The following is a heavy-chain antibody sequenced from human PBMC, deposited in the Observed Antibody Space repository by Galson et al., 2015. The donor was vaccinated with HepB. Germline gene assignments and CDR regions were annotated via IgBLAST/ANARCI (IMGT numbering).Heavy chain of an antibody. J-gene: IGHJ3*02. Sequence: PALVKPTQTLTLTCTVSGFSLSNGRMGVSWIRQPPGKALEWLAHIFSNDRTSYNTSLQTRLTISKDTSKSQVVLTMTNVDPVDTATYYCSQILEGSSWRAFDIWGQGTMVTVSS. CDR1: GFSLSNGRMG. CDR3: SQILEGSSWRAFDI. CDR2: IFSNDRT. D-gene: IGHD3-3*01. V-gene: IGHV2-26*01.